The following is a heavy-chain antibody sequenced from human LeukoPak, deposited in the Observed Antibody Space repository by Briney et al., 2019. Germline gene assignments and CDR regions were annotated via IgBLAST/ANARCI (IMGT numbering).Heavy chain of an antibody. CDR3: ARRYSSSWYSYFDY. CDR2: IYYSGST. V-gene: IGHV4-59*08. D-gene: IGHD6-13*01. Sequence: SETLSLTCTVSGGSISSYYWSWIRQPPGKGLEWIGCIYYSGSTNYNPSLKSRVTISVDTSKNQFSLKLSSVTAADTAVYYCARRYSSSWYSYFDYWGQGTLVTVSS. J-gene: IGHJ4*02. CDR1: GGSISSYY.